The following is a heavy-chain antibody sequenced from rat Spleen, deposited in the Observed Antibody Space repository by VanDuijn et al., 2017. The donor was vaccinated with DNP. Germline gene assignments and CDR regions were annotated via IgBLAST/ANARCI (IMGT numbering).Heavy chain of an antibody. V-gene: IGHV5-7*01. Sequence: EVQLVDSGGGLVQPGGSLNLSCAASGFTFSDNNMAWVRQAPKKGLEWVATITYDGSGTYYRDSVKGRFTISRDNAKNTQYLQMDSLRSEDTATYYCARHGKFGVEAMDAWGQGTSVTVSS. CDR1: GFTFSDNN. J-gene: IGHJ4*01. CDR2: ITYDGSGT. D-gene: IGHD4-3*01. CDR3: ARHGKFGVEAMDA.